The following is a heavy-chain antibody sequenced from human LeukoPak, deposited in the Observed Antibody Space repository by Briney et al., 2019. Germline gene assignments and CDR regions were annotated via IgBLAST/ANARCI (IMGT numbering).Heavy chain of an antibody. D-gene: IGHD3-9*01. V-gene: IGHV3-9*01. J-gene: IGHJ4*02. CDR1: GFTFDDYA. CDR2: ISWNSGSI. CDR3: ARDHPRYFDWLPSD. Sequence: PGGSLRLSCAASGFTFDDYAMHWVRQAPGKGLEWVSGISWNSGSIGYADSVKGRFTISRDNHKSTLYLQMNSLRAEDTAVYYCARDHPRYFDWLPSDWGQGALVIVSS.